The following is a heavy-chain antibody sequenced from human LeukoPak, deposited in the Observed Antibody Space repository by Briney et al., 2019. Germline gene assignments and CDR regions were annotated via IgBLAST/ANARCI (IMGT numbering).Heavy chain of an antibody. J-gene: IGHJ4*02. V-gene: IGHV4-59*08. D-gene: IGHD3-10*01. CDR2: IYYSGST. CDR1: GGSISSYY. Sequence: PSETLSLTCTVSGGSISSYYWSWIRQPPGKGLERIGYIYYSGSTNYNPSLKSRVTISVDTSKNQFSLKLSSVTAADTAVYYCARFIPLWFGEPHWGQGTLVTVSS. CDR3: ARFIPLWFGEPH.